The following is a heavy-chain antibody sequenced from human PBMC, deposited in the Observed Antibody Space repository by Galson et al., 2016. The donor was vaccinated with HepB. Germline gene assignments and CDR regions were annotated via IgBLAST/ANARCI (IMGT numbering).Heavy chain of an antibody. CDR2: IWYDGNNK. D-gene: IGHD5-24*01. CDR1: GFSFSSYG. CDR3: ARGGLMDYYYHCMDV. J-gene: IGHJ6*02. V-gene: IGHV3-33*01. Sequence: SLRLSCAASGFSFSSYGMHWVRQAPGKGLEWVVGIWYDGNNKYYGDSVKGRFTISRDTSKNMLYLQMNSLRVYDTAVYYCARGGLMDYYYHCMDVWGQGTTVIVSS.